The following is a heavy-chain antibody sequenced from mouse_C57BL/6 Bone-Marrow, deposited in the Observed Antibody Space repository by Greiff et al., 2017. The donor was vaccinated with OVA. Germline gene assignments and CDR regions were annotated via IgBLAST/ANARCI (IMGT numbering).Heavy chain of an antibody. CDR1: GYAFTNYL. V-gene: IGHV1-54*01. CDR2: INPGSGGT. Sequence: QVQLQQSGAELVRPGTSVKVSCKASGYAFTNYLIEWVKQRPGQGLEWIGVINPGSGGTNYNEKFKGKATLTADKSSSTAYMQLSSLTSEDSAVYFCASPIYYYGSSYDWYFDVWGTGTTVTVSS. D-gene: IGHD1-1*01. CDR3: ASPIYYYGSSYDWYFDV. J-gene: IGHJ1*03.